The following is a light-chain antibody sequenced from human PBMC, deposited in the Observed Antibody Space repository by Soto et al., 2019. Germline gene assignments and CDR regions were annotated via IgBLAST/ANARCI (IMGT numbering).Light chain of an antibody. V-gene: IGKV3-20*01. CDR1: QSVSSSY. J-gene: IGKJ1*01. Sequence: EIVLTQSPGTLSLSPGERATFSCRASQSVSSSYIAWYQQKRGQAPRRLIYGASIRATGIPDRFSGSGSGTDFTLTISRLETDDFALYYCQQYHTSPLTFGQGTKV. CDR2: GAS. CDR3: QQYHTSPLT.